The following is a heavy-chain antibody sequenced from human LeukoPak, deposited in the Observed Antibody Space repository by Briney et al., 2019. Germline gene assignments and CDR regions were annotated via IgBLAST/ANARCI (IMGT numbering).Heavy chain of an antibody. CDR2: ISSSSSYI. D-gene: IGHD3-22*01. CDR1: GFTFSSYS. J-gene: IGHJ4*02. V-gene: IGHV3-21*04. CDR3: AKDIDPYDSSGYYYDY. Sequence: PGGSLRLSCAASGFTFSSYSMNWVRQAPGKGLEWVSSISSSSSYIYYADSVKGRFTISRDNAKNSLYLQMNSLRAEDTALYYCAKDIDPYDSSGYYYDYWGQGTLVTVSS.